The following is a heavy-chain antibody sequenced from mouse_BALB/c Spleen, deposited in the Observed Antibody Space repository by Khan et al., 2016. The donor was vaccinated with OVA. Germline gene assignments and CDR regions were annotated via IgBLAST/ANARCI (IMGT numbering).Heavy chain of an antibody. D-gene: IGHD2-14*01. CDR2: IPSGGNT. Sequence: QVQLKQSGPGLVRPSQTLSITCTVSGFSLTTYGVHWVRQSPGKGLEWLGVIPSGGNTDYNAALISRLTTTKDNSKSEVFFKMNSLQADDAAMYYCARNSYMYDFTYWGQGTLVTVSA. CDR3: ARNSYMYDFTY. V-gene: IGHV2-2*01. J-gene: IGHJ3*01. CDR1: GFSLTTYG.